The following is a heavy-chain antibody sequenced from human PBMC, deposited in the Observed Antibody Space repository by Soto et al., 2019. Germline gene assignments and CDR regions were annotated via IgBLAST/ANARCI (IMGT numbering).Heavy chain of an antibody. CDR1: GFRFSDHS. D-gene: IGHD2-21*02. J-gene: IGHJ4*02. CDR3: ARLPKGSLVTA. V-gene: IGHV3-48*02. Sequence: VESGGGLVYPGGSLRLSCVASGFRFSDHSMNWVRQAPGKGLQWISYISSNSDTTYHADSVKGRFTVSRDNAKNALFLQMKSLRDGDTANYYCARLPKGSLVTAWGQGARVTVSS. CDR2: ISSNSDTT.